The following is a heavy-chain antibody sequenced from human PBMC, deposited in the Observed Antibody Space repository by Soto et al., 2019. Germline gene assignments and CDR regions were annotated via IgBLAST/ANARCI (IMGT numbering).Heavy chain of an antibody. J-gene: IGHJ4*02. CDR3: ASRKSSPYFDY. D-gene: IGHD3-10*01. V-gene: IGHV4-30-4*01. Sequence: SETLSLTCTVSGGSISSGDYYWSWIRQPPGKGLEWIGYIYYSVSTYYNPSLKSRVTISVDTSKNQFSLKLSSVTAADTAVYYCASRKSSPYFDYWGQGTLVTVSS. CDR2: IYYSVST. CDR1: GGSISSGDYY.